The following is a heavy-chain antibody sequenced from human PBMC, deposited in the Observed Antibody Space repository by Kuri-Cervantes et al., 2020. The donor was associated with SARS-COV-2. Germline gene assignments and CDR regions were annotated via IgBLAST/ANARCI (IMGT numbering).Heavy chain of an antibody. J-gene: IGHJ4*02. D-gene: IGHD2-21*02. CDR2: ISSSSTI. Sequence: GESLKISCAASGFSFSTYAMHWVRQAPGKGLEWVSYISSSSTIYYADSVKGRFTISRDNAKNSLYLQMNSLRAEDTAVYYCARAGPLQGPGTAYWGQGTLVTVSS. V-gene: IGHV3-48*01. CDR3: ARAGPLQGPGTAY. CDR1: GFSFSTYA.